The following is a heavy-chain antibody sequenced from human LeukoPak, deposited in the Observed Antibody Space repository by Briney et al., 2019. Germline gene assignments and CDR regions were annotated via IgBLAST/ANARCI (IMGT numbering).Heavy chain of an antibody. V-gene: IGHV4-34*01. CDR3: AFLPKPTEWFDT. D-gene: IGHD2/OR15-2a*01. CDR1: GGSFSGYY. J-gene: IGHJ5*02. CDR2: INHSGST. Sequence: SETLSLTCAVYGGSFSGYYWSWIRQPPGKGLEWIGEINHSGSTNYNPSLKSRVTISVDTSKNQFSLKLSPVTAADTAVYYCAFLPKPTEWFDTWGPGTLVTVSS.